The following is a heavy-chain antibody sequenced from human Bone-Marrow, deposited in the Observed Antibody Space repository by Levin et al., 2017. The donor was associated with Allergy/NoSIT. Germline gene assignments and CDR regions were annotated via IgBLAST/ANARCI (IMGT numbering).Heavy chain of an antibody. D-gene: IGHD3-3*01. CDR1: GGSIRSGGYY. Sequence: SQTLSLTCTVSGGSIRSGGYYWSWIRQHPGKGLEWIGYIYYSGSTYYNPSLKSRVTISVDTSKNQFSLKLSSVTAADTAVYYCARGPTSYYDFWSGYSNWFDPWGQGTLVTVSS. V-gene: IGHV4-31*02. CDR2: IYYSGST. J-gene: IGHJ5*02. CDR3: ARGPTSYYDFWSGYSNWFDP.